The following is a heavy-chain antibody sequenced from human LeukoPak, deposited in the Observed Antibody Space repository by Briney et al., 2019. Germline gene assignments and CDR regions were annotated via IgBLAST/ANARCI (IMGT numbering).Heavy chain of an antibody. CDR2: IKSKTDGGTT. D-gene: IGHD3-3*01. V-gene: IGHV3-15*01. J-gene: IGHJ1*01. CDR1: GFTFSNAW. CDR3: TTEDYDFWSGYYKDFQH. Sequence: GGSLRLSCAASGFTFSNAWMSWVRQAPGKGLEWVGRIKSKTDGGTTDYAAPVKGRFTISRDDSKNTLYLQMNSLKTEDTAVYYCTTEDYDFWSGYYKDFQHWGQGTLVTVSS.